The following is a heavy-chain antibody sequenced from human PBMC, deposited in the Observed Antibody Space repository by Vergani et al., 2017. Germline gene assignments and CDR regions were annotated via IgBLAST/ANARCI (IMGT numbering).Heavy chain of an antibody. D-gene: IGHD4-23*01. J-gene: IGHJ4*02. V-gene: IGHV3-30-3*01. CDR2: ISYDGSNK. CDR1: GFTFSSYA. CDR3: TTDADVTTGVTVTTGRDY. Sequence: QVQLVESGGGVVQPGRSLRLSCAASGFTFSSYAMHWVRQAPGKGLEWVAVISYDGSNKYYADSVKGRFTISRDNSKNTLYLQMNSLRAEDTAVYYCTTDADVTTGVTVTTGRDYWGQGTLVTVSS.